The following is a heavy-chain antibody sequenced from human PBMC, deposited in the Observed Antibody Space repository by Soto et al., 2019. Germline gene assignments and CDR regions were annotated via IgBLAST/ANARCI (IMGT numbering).Heavy chain of an antibody. D-gene: IGHD5-12*01. CDR3: ASSLEGYSGYDFRF. CDR2: ISAYNGNT. V-gene: IGHV1-18*01. J-gene: IGHJ4*02. CDR1: GYAFTSYG. Sequence: GASVKVSSKASGYAFTSYGISWVRQAPGQGLEWMGWISAYNGNTNYAQKLQGRVTMTTDTSTSTAYMELRSLRSDDTAVYYCASSLEGYSGYDFRFWGQGTLVTVSS.